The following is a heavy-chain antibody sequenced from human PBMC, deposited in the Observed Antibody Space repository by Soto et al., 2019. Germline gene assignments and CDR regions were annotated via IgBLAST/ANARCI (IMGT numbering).Heavy chain of an antibody. J-gene: IGHJ4*02. CDR1: GFTFSSYA. Sequence: GGSLRLSCAASGFTFSSYAMHWVRQAPGKGLEWVAVISYDGSNKYYADSVKGRFTISRDNSKNTLYLQMNSLRAEDTAVYYCARASSSRYREMDYFVYWGPGTLVTVSS. CDR2: ISYDGSNK. D-gene: IGHD3-22*01. V-gene: IGHV3-30-3*01. CDR3: ARASSSRYREMDYFVY.